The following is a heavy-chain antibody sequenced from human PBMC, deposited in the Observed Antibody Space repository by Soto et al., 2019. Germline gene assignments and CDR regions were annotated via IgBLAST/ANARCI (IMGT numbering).Heavy chain of an antibody. J-gene: IGHJ3*01. D-gene: IGHD3-3*01. Sequence: QVQLVQSGAEVRKPGSSVKVSCKAPGGTFSTYIISWVRQAPGQGLEWMGRIIPIPDITNYAQKFQGRVKITADRSTSTAYMELTSLKSEDTAVYYCARDRLTTRWDAFDLWGQGTMVTVSS. CDR1: GGTFSTYI. CDR3: ARDRLTTRWDAFDL. CDR2: IIPIPDIT. V-gene: IGHV1-69*08.